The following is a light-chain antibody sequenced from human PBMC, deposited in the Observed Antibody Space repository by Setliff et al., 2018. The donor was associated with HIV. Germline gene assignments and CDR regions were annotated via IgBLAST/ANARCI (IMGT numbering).Light chain of an antibody. J-gene: IGLJ2*01. Sequence: QSVLTQPPSASGTPGQRVTISCSGSSSNIGRNAVTWYQQPPGAAPRLLIYSTNQRPAGVPARFSGSKSGTSASLAISGLQSEDEADYYCAAWDDSLNGHGVFGGGTKVTVL. CDR3: AAWDDSLNGHGV. CDR1: SSNIGRNA. V-gene: IGLV1-44*01. CDR2: STN.